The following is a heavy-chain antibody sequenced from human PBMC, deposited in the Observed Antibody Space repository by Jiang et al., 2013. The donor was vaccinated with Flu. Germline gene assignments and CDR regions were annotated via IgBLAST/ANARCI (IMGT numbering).Heavy chain of an antibody. J-gene: IGHJ1*01. V-gene: IGHV1-46*01. CDR1: GYTFTSYY. CDR3: ARGDYGSGASGTYFQH. Sequence: SGAEVKKPGASVKVSCKASGYTFTSYYMHWVRQAPGQGLEWMGIINPSGGSTSYAQKFQGRVTMTRDTSTSTVYMELSSLRSEDTAVYYCARGDYGSGASGTYFQHWGQGTLVTVSS. D-gene: IGHD3-10*01. CDR2: INPSGGST.